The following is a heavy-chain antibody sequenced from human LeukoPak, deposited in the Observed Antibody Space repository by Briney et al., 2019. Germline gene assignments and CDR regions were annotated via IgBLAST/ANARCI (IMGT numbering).Heavy chain of an antibody. Sequence: GGSLRLSCTASGFTFGDYAMSWVRQAPGKGLEWVGFIRSKAYGGTTEYAASVKGRFTISRDDSKSIAYLQMNSLKTEDTAVYYCTRGAHLWFGEFSAFDIWGQGTMVTVSS. J-gene: IGHJ3*02. CDR3: TRGAHLWFGEFSAFDI. CDR1: GFTFGDYA. CDR2: IRSKAYGGTT. D-gene: IGHD3-10*01. V-gene: IGHV3-49*04.